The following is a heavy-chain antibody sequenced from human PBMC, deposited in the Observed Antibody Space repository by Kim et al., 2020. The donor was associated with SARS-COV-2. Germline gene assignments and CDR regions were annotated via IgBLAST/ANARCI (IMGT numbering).Heavy chain of an antibody. D-gene: IGHD3-22*01. Sequence: GGSLRLSCAVSGVIVKTSYMNWVRQAPGKGLEWVAVIHRDGTTLYADSVKGRFTVSRDHSKNTLYLQMDSLRAEDTAVYYCARGNYYDSNSYFYDRGAFDPWGQGTLVIVSS. CDR1: GVIVKTSY. V-gene: IGHV3-53*01. CDR3: ARGNYYDSNSYFYDRGAFDP. CDR2: IHRDGTT. J-gene: IGHJ5*02.